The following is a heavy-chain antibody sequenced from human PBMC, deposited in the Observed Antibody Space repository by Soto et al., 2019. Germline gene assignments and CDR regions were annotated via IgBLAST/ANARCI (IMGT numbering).Heavy chain of an antibody. V-gene: IGHV4-59*01. J-gene: IGHJ4*02. CDR3: ARLHYDYVWGSYRIYYFDY. D-gene: IGHD3-16*02. Sequence: SETLSLTCTVSGGSISSYYWSWILQPPGKGLEWIGYIYYSGSTNYNPSLKSRVTISVDTSKNQFSLKLSSVTAADTAVYYCARLHYDYVWGSYRIYYFDYWGQGTLVTVSS. CDR2: IYYSGST. CDR1: GGSISSYY.